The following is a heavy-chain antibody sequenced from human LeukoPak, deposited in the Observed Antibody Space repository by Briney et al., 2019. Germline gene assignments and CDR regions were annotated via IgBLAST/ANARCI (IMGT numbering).Heavy chain of an antibody. D-gene: IGHD5-12*01. CDR3: ARDHRYAFDN. CDR2: IGISSGNT. V-gene: IGHV3-48*01. CDR1: GFNFIDYS. J-gene: IGHJ4*01. Sequence: GGSLRLSCAASGFNFIDYSMNWVRQAPGKGLEWISYIGISSGNTKYADSVKGRFTISRDKARNSLYLQMNSLRVEDTAMYYCARDHRYAFDNWGHETLVTVSS.